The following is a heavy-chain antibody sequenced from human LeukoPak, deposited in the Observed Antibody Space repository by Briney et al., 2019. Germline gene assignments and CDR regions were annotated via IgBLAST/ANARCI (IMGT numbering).Heavy chain of an antibody. J-gene: IGHJ4*02. CDR3: ARVGRGGSYFGY. CDR1: GYTFTGYY. CDR2: INPNSGGS. V-gene: IGHV1-2*02. D-gene: IGHD1-26*01. Sequence: ASVKVSCKASGYTFTGYYMHGVRQAPGQGLEWMGWINPNSGGSNYAQKFQGRVTMTRDTSISTAYMELSRLRSDDTAVYYCARVGRGGSYFGYWGQGTLGTVSS.